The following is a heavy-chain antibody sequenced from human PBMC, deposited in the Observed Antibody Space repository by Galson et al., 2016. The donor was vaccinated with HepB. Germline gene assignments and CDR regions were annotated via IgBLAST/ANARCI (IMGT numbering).Heavy chain of an antibody. CDR2: INQDGSQK. CDR1: GFTFTNYW. Sequence: SLRLSCAASGFTFTNYWMNWVRQAPGKGLEWLGNINQDGSQKNYVASVKGRFTFFRDNAQSALFLQMDTLRDDDTAVYYCVGGLGAGYWGQGTLVTVSS. CDR3: VGGLGAGY. D-gene: IGHD3-22*01. J-gene: IGHJ4*02. V-gene: IGHV3-7*04.